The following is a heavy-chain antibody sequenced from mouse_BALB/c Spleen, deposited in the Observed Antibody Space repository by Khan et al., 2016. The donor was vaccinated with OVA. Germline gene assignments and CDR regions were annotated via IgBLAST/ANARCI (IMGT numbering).Heavy chain of an antibody. CDR2: ISYSGRT. V-gene: IGHV3-2*02. J-gene: IGHJ3*01. CDR3: AGGRAY. Sequence: EVQLQESGPGLVKPSQSLSLTCTVTGYSITSDYAWNWIRQFPGNELEWMGYISYSGRTSYTPSLKSRISITRDTSKNQFFLQLNSVTTEDTATYYCAGGRAYWGQGTLVTVSA. CDR1: GYSITSDYA. D-gene: IGHD3-3*01.